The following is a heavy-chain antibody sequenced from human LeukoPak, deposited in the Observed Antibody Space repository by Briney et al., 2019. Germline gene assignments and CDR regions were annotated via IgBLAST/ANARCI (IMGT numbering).Heavy chain of an antibody. CDR3: AKDKALAGRRDAFDV. CDR1: GFTLTAYA. D-gene: IGHD3-16*01. CDR2: IRNSATTT. V-gene: IGHV3-23*01. Sequence: GRSLRLSAAASGFTLTAYAMAWVGQAPGKGWKGGSAIRNSATTTHYADSVKGRFTVSRDTSRNTLYLQMKSLRAEDTAVYYCAKDKALAGRRDAFDVWGQGAMVTVSS. J-gene: IGHJ3*01.